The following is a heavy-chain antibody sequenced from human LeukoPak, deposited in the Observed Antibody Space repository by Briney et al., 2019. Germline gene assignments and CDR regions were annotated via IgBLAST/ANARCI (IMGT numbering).Heavy chain of an antibody. CDR3: TKEDYGNYVPPH. Sequence: SGGSLRLSCAASGFTFSNAWMSWVRQAPGKGLEWVGRIKRKSDGGATDYAAPVKGRFTISRDDSKNTLYLQMNSLKTEDTALYYCTKEDYGNYVPPHWGQGTLVTVSS. CDR2: IKRKSDGGAT. CDR1: GFTFSNAW. D-gene: IGHD4-11*01. V-gene: IGHV3-15*01. J-gene: IGHJ4*02.